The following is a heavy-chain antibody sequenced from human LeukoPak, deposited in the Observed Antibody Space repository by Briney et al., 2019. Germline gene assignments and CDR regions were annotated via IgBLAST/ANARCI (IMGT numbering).Heavy chain of an antibody. D-gene: IGHD3-10*01. CDR3: TRSYGSGSYLSLAYYFDY. J-gene: IGHJ4*02. CDR2: IRSKAYGGTT. V-gene: IGHV3-49*04. CDR1: GFPFGDYA. Sequence: PGRSLSLSCTASGFPFGDYAMSWVRQAPGKGLEWVGFIRSKAYGGTTEYAASVKGRFTISRDDSKSIAYLQMNSLKTEDTAVYYCTRSYGSGSYLSLAYYFDYWGQGTLVTVSS.